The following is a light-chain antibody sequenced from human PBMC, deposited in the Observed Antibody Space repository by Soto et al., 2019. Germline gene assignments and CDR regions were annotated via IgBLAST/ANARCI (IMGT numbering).Light chain of an antibody. CDR1: QSVNAN. V-gene: IGKV3-15*01. CDR3: QQYNTWLWT. J-gene: IGKJ1*01. CDR2: GAS. Sequence: EVVMTQSPATLSVSPGERATLSCRASQSVNANLAWYQQKPGQAPRLLIHGASNRATGIPARFSGSGFGTKFILTISSLQSEDFAVYYCQQYNTWLWTVGQGTKVEI.